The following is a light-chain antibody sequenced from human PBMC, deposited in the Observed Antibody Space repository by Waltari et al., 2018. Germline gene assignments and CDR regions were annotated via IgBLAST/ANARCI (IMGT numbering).Light chain of an antibody. CDR2: DFS. V-gene: IGLV2-14*03. J-gene: IGLJ3*02. CDR1: SGDVGFYNY. CDR3: NSYTGSSSWV. Sequence: QSALTQPASLSGSPGPSITISCTGTSGDVGFYNYVSWYQQHTGKAPRVIIYDFSERASGVSNRFTGSKSANTASLTISELQAEDEADYYCNSYTGSSSWVFGGGTKLTVL.